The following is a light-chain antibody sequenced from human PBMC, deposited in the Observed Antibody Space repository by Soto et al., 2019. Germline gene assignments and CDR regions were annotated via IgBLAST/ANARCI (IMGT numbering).Light chain of an antibody. CDR3: QQYGSSPPMT. V-gene: IGKV3-20*01. Sequence: EMWLTQSPGTLSLSPGERATLSCRARQSVSSSYLAWYQQKPGQAPRLLIYGASSRATGIPDRFSGSGSGTDFTLTISRLEPEDFAVYYCQQYGSSPPMTFGQGTKVDIK. CDR2: GAS. CDR1: QSVSSSY. J-gene: IGKJ1*01.